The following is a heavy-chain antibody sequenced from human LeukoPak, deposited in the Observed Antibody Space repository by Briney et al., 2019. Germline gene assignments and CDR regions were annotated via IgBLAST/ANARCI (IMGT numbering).Heavy chain of an antibody. CDR3: ARHMARYTRGGLDY. CDR1: GYTFTGYY. CDR2: INPNSGGT. D-gene: IGHD3-10*01. J-gene: IGHJ4*02. V-gene: IGHV1-2*02. Sequence: VASVKVSCKASGYTFTGYYMHCVRQAPGQGLEWMGWINPNSGGTNYAQKFQGRVTMTRDTSISTAYMELSRLRSDDTAVYYCARHMARYTRGGLDYWGQGTLVTVSS.